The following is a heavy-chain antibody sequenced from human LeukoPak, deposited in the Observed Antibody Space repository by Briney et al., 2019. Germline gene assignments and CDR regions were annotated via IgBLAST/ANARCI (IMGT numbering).Heavy chain of an antibody. CDR1: GDSINTYY. CDR2: IYYRVTS. CDR3: ARAVGGDGSGSL. D-gene: IGHD3-10*01. J-gene: IGHJ4*02. V-gene: IGHV4-59*01. Sequence: PSETLSLTCTVSGDSINTYYWSWIRQPPGKGLEWIGYIYYRVTSDYNPSLKSRVTMSVDMSTSQISLKLSSVTAADTAVYYCARAVGGDGSGSLWGPGTLVTVSS.